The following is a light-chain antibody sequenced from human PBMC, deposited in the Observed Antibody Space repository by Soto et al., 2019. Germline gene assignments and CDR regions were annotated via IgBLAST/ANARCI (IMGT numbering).Light chain of an antibody. J-gene: IGKJ1*01. Sequence: DIQIPQSPSSLSASVGDRVTITCRASQSISRYLNWDQHKPWKAPKLLSYAASSLQSGVQSTISGSGSGTDSTLTISSLQPVTLATYNCPQGNSPLSWTYGQWTKVDLK. CDR1: QSISRY. CDR2: AAS. V-gene: IGKV1-39*01. CDR3: PQGNSPLSWT.